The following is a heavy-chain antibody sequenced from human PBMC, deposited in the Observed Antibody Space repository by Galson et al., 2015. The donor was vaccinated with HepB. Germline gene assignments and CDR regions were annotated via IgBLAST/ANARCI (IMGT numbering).Heavy chain of an antibody. CDR2: VRSKAYGGTT. D-gene: IGHD3-3*01. J-gene: IGHJ4*02. CDR3: ARDFWSGYYKGAY. CDR1: GFPFGDYA. Sequence: SLRLSCAASGFPFGDYAMNWFRQTPGKGLEWVGFVRSKAYGGTTEYAASVKGRFTIPRDDSKSIAYLQMNRLKTEDTAVYYCARDFWSGYYKGAYWGQGTLVTVSS. V-gene: IGHV3-49*03.